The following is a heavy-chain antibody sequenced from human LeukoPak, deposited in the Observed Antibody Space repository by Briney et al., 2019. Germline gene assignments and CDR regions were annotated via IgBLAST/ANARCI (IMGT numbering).Heavy chain of an antibody. CDR1: GFTFSSYG. D-gene: IGHD4-23*01. Sequence: PGGSLRLSCAASGFTFSSYGMHWVRQAPGKGLEWVAFIRYDGSNKYYADSVKGRFTISRDNSKNTLYLQMNSLRAEDTAVYYCAKDSRMVNPLYYFDYWGQGTLVTVSS. J-gene: IGHJ4*02. CDR2: IRYDGSNK. CDR3: AKDSRMVNPLYYFDY. V-gene: IGHV3-30*02.